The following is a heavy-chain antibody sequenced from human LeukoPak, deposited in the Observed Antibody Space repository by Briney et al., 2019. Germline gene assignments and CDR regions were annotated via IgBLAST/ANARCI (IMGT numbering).Heavy chain of an antibody. CDR1: GFTFSSYS. CDR2: ISSSSSYI. J-gene: IGHJ4*02. V-gene: IGHV3-21*01. Sequence: PGGSLRLSCAASGFTFSSYSMNWVRQAPGKGLEWVSSISSSSSYIYYADSVKGRFTISRDNAENSLYLQMNSLRAEDTAVYYCARDRDSSWDYYFDYWGQGTLVAVSS. D-gene: IGHD6-13*01. CDR3: ARDRDSSWDYYFDY.